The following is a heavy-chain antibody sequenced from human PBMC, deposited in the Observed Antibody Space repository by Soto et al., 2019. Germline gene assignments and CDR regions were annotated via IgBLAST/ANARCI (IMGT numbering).Heavy chain of an antibody. D-gene: IGHD2-15*01. J-gene: IGHJ4*02. CDR3: ARDCTGGSCFCIY. Sequence: QVQLVQSAAEVKKPGASVKVSCKASGYTLTNCAISWVRQAPGQGPEWMGWINTYNGNSNYAQKFQGGVTMTTDTSTNTAYMELRSLTSDDTAVYYCARDCTGGSCFCIYWGQGTLVTVSS. CDR2: INTYNGNS. CDR1: GYTLTNCA. V-gene: IGHV1-18*01.